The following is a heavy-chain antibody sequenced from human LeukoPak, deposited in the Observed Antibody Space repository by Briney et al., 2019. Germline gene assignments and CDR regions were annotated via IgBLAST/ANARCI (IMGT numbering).Heavy chain of an antibody. J-gene: IGHJ4*02. D-gene: IGHD6-19*01. CDR3: AKDLSGWYAVGLDY. CDR1: GFTFSSYA. CDR2: ISGSGGST. Sequence: DPGGSLRLSCAASGFTFSSYAMSWVRQAPGKGLEWVSAISGSGGSTYYADSVKGRFTISRDNSKNTLYLQMNSLRAEDTAVYYCAKDLSGWYAVGLDYWGQGTLVTVSP. V-gene: IGHV3-23*01.